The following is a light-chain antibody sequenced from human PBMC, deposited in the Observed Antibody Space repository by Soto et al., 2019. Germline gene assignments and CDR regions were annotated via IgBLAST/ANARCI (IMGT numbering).Light chain of an antibody. V-gene: IGKV3-20*01. CDR3: QQYGSSPIT. J-gene: IGKJ5*01. CDR1: QSVGGSS. Sequence: ETVLTQSPGTLSLSPGERATLSCRASQSVGGSSLAWYQQRPGQAPRLLIYHTSYRATGIPDRFSGSGSGTDFTLTISRLEPEDFAVYYCQQYGSSPITFGQGTRLEI. CDR2: HTS.